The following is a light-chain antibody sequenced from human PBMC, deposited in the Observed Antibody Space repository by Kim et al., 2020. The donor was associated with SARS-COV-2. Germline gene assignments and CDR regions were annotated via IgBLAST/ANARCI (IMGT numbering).Light chain of an antibody. J-gene: IGLJ2*01. CDR3: SSYTSSSTVV. Sequence: GQAVTIACTGTSTDVGGNYYVSWYQQHPGNAPNLMIYDNNHRPAGVYKRSSGTKSGKTASLTTSGLPAEDEDYYYCSSYTSSSTVVFGGGTQLTVL. CDR2: DNN. V-gene: IGLV2-14*03. CDR1: STDVGGNYY.